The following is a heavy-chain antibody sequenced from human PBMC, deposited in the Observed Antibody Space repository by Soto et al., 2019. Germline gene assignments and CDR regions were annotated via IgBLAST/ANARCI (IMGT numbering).Heavy chain of an antibody. J-gene: IGHJ5*02. D-gene: IGHD4-17*01. V-gene: IGHV1-18*01. CDR2: ISAYNGNT. Sequence: QVQLVQSGAEVKKPGASVKVSCKASGYTFTSYGISWVRQAPGQGLEWMGWISAYNGNTNYAQKLQGRVTMTTDTSTSTAYTELRSLRSDDTAVYYCARKREDYAPPYNWFDPWGQGTLVTVSS. CDR3: ARKREDYAPPYNWFDP. CDR1: GYTFTSYG.